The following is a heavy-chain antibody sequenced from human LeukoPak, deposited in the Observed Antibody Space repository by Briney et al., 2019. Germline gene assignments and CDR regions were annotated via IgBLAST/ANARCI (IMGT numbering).Heavy chain of an antibody. J-gene: IGHJ6*02. V-gene: IGHV4-59*01. D-gene: IGHD6-19*01. CDR2: IYYSGST. CDR3: ARAGWLPYNGMDV. CDR1: GGSISSYY. Sequence: SETLSLTCTVSGGSISSYYWSWIRQPPGKGLEWIGYIYYSGSTNYNPSLKSRVTISVDTSKNQFSLKLSSVTAADTAVYYCARAGWLPYNGMDVWGQGTTVTVSS.